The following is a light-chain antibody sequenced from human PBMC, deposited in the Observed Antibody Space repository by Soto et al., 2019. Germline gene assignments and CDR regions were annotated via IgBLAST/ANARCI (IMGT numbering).Light chain of an antibody. CDR2: WAS. CDR1: RSLLYRSNYKNY. Sequence: DIVMTQSPDSLAVSLGERATINCKSSRSLLYRSNYKNYLAWYQKKEGQPPKLLFSWASTRESGVPDRLSASGSGTDFTLTITSLQAADVAVYYCQQFYGVPVTFGGGTKVEI. CDR3: QQFYGVPVT. V-gene: IGKV4-1*01. J-gene: IGKJ4*01.